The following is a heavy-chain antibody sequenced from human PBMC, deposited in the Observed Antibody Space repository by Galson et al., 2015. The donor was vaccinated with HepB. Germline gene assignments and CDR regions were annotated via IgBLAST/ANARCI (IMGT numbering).Heavy chain of an antibody. CDR2: ISSNGGST. CDR3: ARGNTAMELYYYYYGMDV. J-gene: IGHJ6*02. V-gene: IGHV3-64*01. CDR1: GFTFSSYA. Sequence: SLRLSCAASGFTFSSYAMHWVRQAPGKGLEYVSAISSNGGSTYYANSVKGRFTISRDNSKNTLYLQMGSLRAEDMAVYYCARGNTAMELYYYYYGMDVWGLGTTVTVSS. D-gene: IGHD5-18*01.